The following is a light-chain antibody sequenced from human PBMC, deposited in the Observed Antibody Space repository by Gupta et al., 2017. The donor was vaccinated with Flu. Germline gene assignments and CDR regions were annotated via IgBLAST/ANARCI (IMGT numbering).Light chain of an antibody. Sequence: TSSDVGSYNLFSWYQQHPGKAPNLLIYEVSKRLSGVSNRFAGSKSVNTASLTISGLQAEDEAHYYCCSYVGSSTWVFGGGTDLTVL. CDR2: EVS. J-gene: IGLJ3*02. CDR3: CSYVGSSTWV. V-gene: IGLV2-23*02. CDR1: SSDVGSYNL.